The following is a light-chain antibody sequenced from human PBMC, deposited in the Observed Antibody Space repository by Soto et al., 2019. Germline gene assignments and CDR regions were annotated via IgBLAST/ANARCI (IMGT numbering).Light chain of an antibody. CDR3: QQYDSSPL. CDR1: QSFSSNY. J-gene: IGKJ5*01. Sequence: EIVLTQSPGTLSLPPGEGATLSCRASQSFSSNYLAWYQQKPGQAPRLLIYGASSRATGIPDRFSGSGSGTDFTLTISRLEPEDFAVCFCQQYDSSPLFGQGTRLEIK. CDR2: GAS. V-gene: IGKV3-20*01.